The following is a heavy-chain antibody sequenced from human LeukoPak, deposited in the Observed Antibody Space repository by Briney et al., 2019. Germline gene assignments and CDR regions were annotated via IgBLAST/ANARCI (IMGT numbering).Heavy chain of an antibody. J-gene: IGHJ5*02. CDR3: STLWYGA. V-gene: IGHV3-15*01. Sequence: PGGSLRLSCAASGFTFTNAWMYWVRQAPGKGLEWVGRIKSKTDGGTSDYAAPVTGRFTISRDDSKSTLYLEMNSLKTEDTGAYYCSTLWYGAWGQGTLVTVSS. D-gene: IGHD3-10*01. CDR1: GFTFTNAW. CDR2: IKSKTDGGTS.